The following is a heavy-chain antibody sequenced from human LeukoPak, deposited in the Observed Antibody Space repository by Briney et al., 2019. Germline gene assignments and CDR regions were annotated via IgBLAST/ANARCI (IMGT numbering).Heavy chain of an antibody. D-gene: IGHD4-17*01. CDR1: GFIFRNHW. Sequence: PGGSLRLSCVASGFIFRNHWMSWVRQAPGRGLEWVAHIKQDGSEKHYVDSVEGQFTLSRDDAKNSLYLQMNSLRVDDSAVYYCARGPDYGARVDYLDYWGQGALVTVSS. V-gene: IGHV3-7*01. CDR2: IKQDGSEK. J-gene: IGHJ4*02. CDR3: ARGPDYGARVDYLDY.